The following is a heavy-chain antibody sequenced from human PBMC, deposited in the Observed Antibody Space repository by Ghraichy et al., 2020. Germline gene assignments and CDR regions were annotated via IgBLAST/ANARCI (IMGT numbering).Heavy chain of an antibody. D-gene: IGHD6-19*01. Sequence: GGSLRLSCAASGFTFSGSAMHWVRQASGKGLEWVGRIRSKANSYATAYAASVKGRFTISRDDSKNTAYLQMNSLKTEDTAVYYCTRDVWDSSGWSSGLGYWGQGTLVTVSS. CDR3: TRDVWDSSGWSSGLGY. V-gene: IGHV3-73*01. J-gene: IGHJ4*02. CDR2: IRSKANSYAT. CDR1: GFTFSGSA.